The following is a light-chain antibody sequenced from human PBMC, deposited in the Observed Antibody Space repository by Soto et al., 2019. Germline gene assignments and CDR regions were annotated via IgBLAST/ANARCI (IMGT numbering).Light chain of an antibody. Sequence: EIVLTQSPATLSLSPGERATLSCRASQSVNSYLAWYQQKPGQAPRLLIYDASNRATGIPARFSGSGSGTDFTLTISRLEPENFAVYYCQQRSDWPITFGQGTRLDIK. V-gene: IGKV3-11*01. CDR1: QSVNSY. CDR3: QQRSDWPIT. CDR2: DAS. J-gene: IGKJ5*01.